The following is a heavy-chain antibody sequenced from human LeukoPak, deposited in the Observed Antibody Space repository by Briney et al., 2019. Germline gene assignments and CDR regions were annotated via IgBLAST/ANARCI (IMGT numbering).Heavy chain of an antibody. CDR3: ARVRSDYYFDY. V-gene: IGHV3-72*01. D-gene: IGHD6-25*01. J-gene: IGHJ4*02. CDR1: GFTFSDHY. CDR2: IRNKANSYTT. Sequence: GGSLRLSCAASGFTFSDHYMDWVRQAPGKGLEWVGRIRNKANSYTTEYATSVKGRFIISRDDSKNSLYLQMNSLKTEDTAVYYCARVRSDYYFDYWGRGPLVPVSS.